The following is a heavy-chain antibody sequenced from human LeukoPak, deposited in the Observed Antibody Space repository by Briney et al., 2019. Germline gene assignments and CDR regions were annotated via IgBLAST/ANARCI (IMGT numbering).Heavy chain of an antibody. V-gene: IGHV3-48*03. D-gene: IGHD6-19*01. CDR1: GFTFSSYG. CDR2: ISSSGSTI. J-gene: IGHJ6*03. CDR3: ARNNLGGWVGYYYYYMDV. Sequence: GGSLRLSCAASGFTFSSYGMNWVRQAPGKGLEWVSYISSSGSTIYYADSVKGRFTISRDNAKNSLYLQMNSLRAEDTAIYYCARNNLGGWVGYYYYYMDVWGKGTTVTISS.